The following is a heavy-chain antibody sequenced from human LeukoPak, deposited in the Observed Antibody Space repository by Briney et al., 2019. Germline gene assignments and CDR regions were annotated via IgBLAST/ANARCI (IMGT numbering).Heavy chain of an antibody. J-gene: IGHJ4*02. D-gene: IGHD2-15*01. V-gene: IGHV4-59*08. CDR1: GGPISSYY. Sequence: PSETLSLTCTVSGGPISSYYWSWIRQPPGKGLEWIGYIYYSGSTNYNPSLKSRVTISVDTSKNQFSLKLSSVTAADTAVYYCARLNCSGGSCYLDYWGQGTLVTVSS. CDR3: ARLNCSGGSCYLDY. CDR2: IYYSGST.